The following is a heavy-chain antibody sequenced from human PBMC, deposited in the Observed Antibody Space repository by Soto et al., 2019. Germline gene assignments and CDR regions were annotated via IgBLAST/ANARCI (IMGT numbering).Heavy chain of an antibody. CDR1: GTSMTGHF. CDR2: GYYSGST. V-gene: IGHV4-59*11. J-gene: IGHJ5*02. CDR3: ARGVYLSLVRTGWFDP. D-gene: IGHD3-10*01. Sequence: SETLSLTCTVSGTSMTGHFRSWMRQPPGKGLEWIGYGYYSGSTLYNPSLKSRVTISLDTSKNHFSLRLSSVTSADTAVYYCARGVYLSLVRTGWFDPWGQGTLVTVSS.